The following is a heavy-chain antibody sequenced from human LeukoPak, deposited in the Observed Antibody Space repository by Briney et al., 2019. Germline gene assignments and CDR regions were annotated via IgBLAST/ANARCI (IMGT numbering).Heavy chain of an antibody. D-gene: IGHD3-22*01. V-gene: IGHV4-30-4*08. CDR1: GGSISSGDYY. CDR2: IYYSGST. CDR3: ARGGDYYDSSGYRNHP. J-gene: IGHJ5*02. Sequence: SQTLSLTCTVSGGSISSGDYYWSWIRQPPGKGLEWIGYIYYSGSTYYNPSLKSRVTISVDTSKNQFSLKLSSVTAADTAVYYCARGGDYYDSSGYRNHPWGQGTLVTVSS.